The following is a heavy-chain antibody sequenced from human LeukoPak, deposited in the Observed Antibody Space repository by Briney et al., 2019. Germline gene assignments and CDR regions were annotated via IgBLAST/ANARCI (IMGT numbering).Heavy chain of an antibody. J-gene: IGHJ4*02. V-gene: IGHV3-33*01. CDR2: IWHDGRNK. D-gene: IGHD2-21*02. CDR1: GFTFSSYG. Sequence: GGSLRLSCAASGFTFSSYGIHWVRQAPRKGLVRVAVIWHDGRNKYYAESVKGRFTISRDNSKNTVLLQMNSLRAEDTAIYYCARDWGSDEAIDYWGQGTLVTVSS. CDR3: ARDWGSDEAIDY.